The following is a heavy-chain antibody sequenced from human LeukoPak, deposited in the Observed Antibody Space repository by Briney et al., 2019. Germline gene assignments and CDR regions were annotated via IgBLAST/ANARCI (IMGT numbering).Heavy chain of an antibody. V-gene: IGHV4-39*01. CDR1: GGSISSSSYY. D-gene: IGHD6-19*01. J-gene: IGHJ4*02. CDR3: ARLVGSSGSFDY. CDR2: IYYSGST. Sequence: PSETLSLTCTMSGGSISSSSYYWGWIRRPPGKRLEWIGSIYYSGSTYYNPSLKSRLTISVGTSMNQFSLNLSSVTAADTAVYYCARLVGSSGSFDYWAQGTLVTVSS.